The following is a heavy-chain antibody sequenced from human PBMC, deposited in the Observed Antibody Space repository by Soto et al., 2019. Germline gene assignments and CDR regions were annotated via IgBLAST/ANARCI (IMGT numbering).Heavy chain of an antibody. CDR1: GFTFSGSA. Sequence: EVQLVESGGGLVQPGGSLKLSCAASGFTFSGSAMHWVRQASGKGLEWVGRIRSKANSYATAYAASVKGRFTISRDDSKNTAYLQMNSLKTEDTAMYYCTRWYCSGGSCYPDAFDIWGQGTMVTVSS. D-gene: IGHD2-15*01. CDR2: IRSKANSYAT. V-gene: IGHV3-73*02. CDR3: TRWYCSGGSCYPDAFDI. J-gene: IGHJ3*02.